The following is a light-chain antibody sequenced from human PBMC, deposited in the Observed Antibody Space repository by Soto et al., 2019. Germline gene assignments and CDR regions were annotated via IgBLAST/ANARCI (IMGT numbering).Light chain of an antibody. Sequence: EIVLTQSPGTLSLSPGERATLSCRAGQSVSSSYLAWYQQKPGQAPRLLIYGASSRATGIPDRFSGSGSGTDFTLTISSLQPGDSATYYCQQSYSTRYTFGQGTKLEIK. J-gene: IGKJ2*01. CDR3: QQSYSTRYT. CDR2: GAS. CDR1: QSVSSSY. V-gene: IGKV3-20*01.